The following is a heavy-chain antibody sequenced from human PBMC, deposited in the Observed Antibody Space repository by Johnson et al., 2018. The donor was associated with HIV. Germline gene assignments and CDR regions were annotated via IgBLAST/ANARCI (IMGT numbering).Heavy chain of an antibody. V-gene: IGHV3-23*04. J-gene: IGHJ3*02. CDR2: ISGSAGIT. Sequence: VQLVESGGGLVQRGGSLRLSCIASGFTFSSYAMSWVRQAPGKGLEWVSAISGSAGITYYADSVEGRFTISRDNSRNTLYLQMNSLRTEDTAVYYCAKDQGIEMAGYDGFDIWGQGTMVTVSS. CDR3: AKDQGIEMAGYDGFDI. CDR1: GFTFSSYA. D-gene: IGHD5-24*01.